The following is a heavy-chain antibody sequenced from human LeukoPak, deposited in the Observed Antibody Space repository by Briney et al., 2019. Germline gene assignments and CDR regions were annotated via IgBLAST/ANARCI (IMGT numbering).Heavy chain of an antibody. CDR1: GGSLSSSSYY. CDR3: AHFGEDYYYYYMDV. D-gene: IGHD3-10*01. V-gene: IGHV4-39*01. J-gene: IGHJ6*03. Sequence: SETLSLTCTVSGGSLSSSSYYWGWIRQPPGKGLEWIGSFYYTGSTYYNPSLKSRVTISVDTSKNQFSLRLSSVTAADTAVYYCAHFGEDYYYYYMDVWGKGTTVTISS. CDR2: FYYTGST.